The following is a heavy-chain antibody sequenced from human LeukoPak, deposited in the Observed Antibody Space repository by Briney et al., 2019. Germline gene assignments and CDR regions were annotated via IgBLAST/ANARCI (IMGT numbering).Heavy chain of an antibody. D-gene: IGHD2-2*01. CDR3: ARDRCSSTSCFFDY. CDR2: IYYSGST. J-gene: IGHJ4*02. Sequence: SQTLSLTCTVSGGSISSGGYYWNWIRQHPGKGLEWIGYIYYSGSTYYNPSLKSRVTISVDRSKNQFSLKLSSVTAADTAVYYCARDRCSSTSCFFDYWGQGTLVTVSS. V-gene: IGHV4-31*03. CDR1: GGSISSGGYY.